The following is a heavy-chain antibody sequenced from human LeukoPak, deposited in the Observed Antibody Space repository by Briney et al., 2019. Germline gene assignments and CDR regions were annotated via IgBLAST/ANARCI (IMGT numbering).Heavy chain of an antibody. Sequence: SETLSLTCSVSGGSINSYWWSWIRQPAGKGLEFIGRIYTTGMTNYNPSLKSRVSMSVDTSKNQFSLELRSVTAADTAVYFCARAGYTISSYRFDYWGQGTLVTVSS. D-gene: IGHD3-16*02. J-gene: IGHJ4*02. CDR1: GGSINSYW. CDR2: IYTTGMT. V-gene: IGHV4-4*07. CDR3: ARAGYTISSYRFDY.